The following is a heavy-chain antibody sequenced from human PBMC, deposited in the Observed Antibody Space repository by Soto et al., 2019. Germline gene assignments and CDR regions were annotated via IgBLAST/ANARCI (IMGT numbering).Heavy chain of an antibody. CDR1: GDTFINYE. V-gene: IGHV1-8*01. Sequence: ASVKVSCKASGDTFINYEINWVRQAAGQGLEWMGWMNPNSGGTTYAQKFQGRVTMTKDTSRTTVYMELSSLASEDTAVYYCARVWSKVWPPTYGMDVWGQGTTVTVSS. D-gene: IGHD1-20*01. CDR3: ARVWSKVWPPTYGMDV. J-gene: IGHJ6*02. CDR2: MNPNSGGT.